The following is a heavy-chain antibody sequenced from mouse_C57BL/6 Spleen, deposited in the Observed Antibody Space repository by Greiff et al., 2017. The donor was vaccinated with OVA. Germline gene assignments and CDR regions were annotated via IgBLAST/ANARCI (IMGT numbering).Heavy chain of an antibody. CDR3: ARVVTTGDAWFAY. CDR1: GYTFTSYW. D-gene: IGHD2-2*01. V-gene: IGHV1-53*01. CDR2: INPSNGGT. J-gene: IGHJ3*01. Sequence: VQLQQPGTELVKPGASVKLSCKASGYTFTSYWMHWVKQRPGQGLEWIGNINPSNGGTNYNEKFKSKATLTVDKSSSTACMQLSSLTSEDSAVYDCARVVTTGDAWFAYWGQGTLVTVSA.